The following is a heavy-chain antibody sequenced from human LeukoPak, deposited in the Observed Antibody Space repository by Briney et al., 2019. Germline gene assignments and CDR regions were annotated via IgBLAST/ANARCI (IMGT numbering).Heavy chain of an antibody. CDR2: VSGSGGST. J-gene: IGHJ4*02. D-gene: IGHD6-13*01. Sequence: GGSLRLSCAASGFTFSSYAMTWVRQAPGKGLEWVSAVSGSGGSTYYADSVKGRFTISRDSSKNTLYLQMNSLRAEDTAVYYCAKSRETSSWHPFDYWGQGTLVTVSS. CDR1: GFTFSSYA. V-gene: IGHV3-23*01. CDR3: AKSRETSSWHPFDY.